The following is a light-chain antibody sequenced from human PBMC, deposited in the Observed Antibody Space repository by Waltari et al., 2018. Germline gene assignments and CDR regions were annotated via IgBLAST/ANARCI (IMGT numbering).Light chain of an antibody. J-gene: IGKJ2*03. CDR3: QQYNTYSS. CDR1: QSISNY. CDR2: KAS. V-gene: IGKV1-5*03. Sequence: DIQMTQSPSTVSASVGDTMTITCRASQSISNYLAWYQQKPGKAPKLLIYKASSSGSGVPSRFSGSGSGTEFTLTISSLQPDDFATYYCQQYNTYSSFGQGTKLEIK.